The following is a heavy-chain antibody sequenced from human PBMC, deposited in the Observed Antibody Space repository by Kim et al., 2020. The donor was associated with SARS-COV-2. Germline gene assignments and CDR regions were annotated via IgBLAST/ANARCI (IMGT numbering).Heavy chain of an antibody. D-gene: IGHD4-17*01. CDR3: ARVLARHDYGDFDGFDI. V-gene: IGHV3-74*01. CDR1: GFTFSSYW. J-gene: IGHJ3*02. CDR2: INSDGSST. Sequence: GGSLRLSCAASGFTFSSYWMHWVRQAPGKGLVWVSRINSDGSSTSYADSVKGRFTISRDNAKNTLYLQMNSLRAEDTAVYYCARVLARHDYGDFDGFDIWGQGTMCSVSS.